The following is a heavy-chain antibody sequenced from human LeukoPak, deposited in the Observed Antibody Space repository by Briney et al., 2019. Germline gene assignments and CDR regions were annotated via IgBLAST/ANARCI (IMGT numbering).Heavy chain of an antibody. CDR1: GGSISSGGYY. CDR2: IYHSGST. CDR3: ARDLGELLRRAFDI. D-gene: IGHD1-26*01. Sequence: SETLSLTCTVSGGSISSGGYYWSWIRQPPGKGLEWIGYIYHSGSTNYNPSLKSRVTISVDKSKNQFSLKLSSVTAADTAVYYCARDLGELLRRAFDIWGQGTMVTVSS. J-gene: IGHJ3*02. V-gene: IGHV4-30-2*01.